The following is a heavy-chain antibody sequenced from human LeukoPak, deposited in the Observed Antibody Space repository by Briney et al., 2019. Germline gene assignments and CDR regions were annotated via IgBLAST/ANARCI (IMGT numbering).Heavy chain of an antibody. CDR1: GGSISSYY. CDR2: IYYSGST. D-gene: IGHD6-6*01. Sequence: RPSETLSLTCTVSGGSISSYYWSWIRQPPGKGLEWIGYIYYSGSTNYNPSLKSRVTISVDTSKNQFSLKLSSVTAADTAVYYCARDRRAARADAFDIWGQGTMVTVSS. J-gene: IGHJ3*02. V-gene: IGHV4-59*01. CDR3: ARDRRAARADAFDI.